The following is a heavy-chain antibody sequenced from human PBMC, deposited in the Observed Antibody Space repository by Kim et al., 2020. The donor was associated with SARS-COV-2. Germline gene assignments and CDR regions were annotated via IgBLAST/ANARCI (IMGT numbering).Heavy chain of an antibody. CDR3: ARSVGMVRGVRGPDNWFDP. V-gene: IGHV1-18*01. D-gene: IGHD3-10*01. CDR2: ISAYNGNT. Sequence: ASVKVSCKASGYTFTSYGISWVRQAPGQGLEWMGWISAYNGNTNYAQKLQGRVTMTTDTSTSTAYMELRSLRSDDTAVYYCARSVGMVRGVRGPDNWFDPWGQGTLVTVSS. J-gene: IGHJ5*02. CDR1: GYTFTSYG.